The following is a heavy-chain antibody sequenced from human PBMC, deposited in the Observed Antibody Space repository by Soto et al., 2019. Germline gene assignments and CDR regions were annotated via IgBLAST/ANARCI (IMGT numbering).Heavy chain of an antibody. V-gene: IGHV3-30-3*01. Sequence: QVQLVESGGGVVQPGRSLRLSCAATGFTFSSYAMHWVRQAPGKGLEWVAVISYDGSNKYYADSVKGRFTISRDNSKNTLYLQMNSLRPEDTAVYYCASSDGYNPCWGQGTLVTVSS. CDR2: ISYDGSNK. CDR1: GFTFSSYA. CDR3: ASSDGYNPC. D-gene: IGHD5-12*01. J-gene: IGHJ4*02.